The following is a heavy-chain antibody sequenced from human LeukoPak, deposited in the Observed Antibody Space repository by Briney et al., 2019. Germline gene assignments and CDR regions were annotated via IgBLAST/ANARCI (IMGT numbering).Heavy chain of an antibody. V-gene: IGHV3-23*01. CDR2: ISGSGGST. J-gene: IGHJ4*02. D-gene: IGHD3-9*01. CDR1: GFTFSSYA. CDR3: ARLHYDVLTGPFDY. Sequence: GGSLRLSCAASGFTFSSYAMSWVRQAPGKGLEWVSAISGSGGSTYYADSVKGRFTISRENSKNTLWLQMNSLRAEDTAVYYCARLHYDVLTGPFDYWGQGTLVTVSS.